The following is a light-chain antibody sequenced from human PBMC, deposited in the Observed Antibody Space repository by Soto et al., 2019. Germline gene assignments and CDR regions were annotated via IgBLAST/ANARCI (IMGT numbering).Light chain of an antibody. V-gene: IGKV3-20*01. CDR2: AAS. CDR3: QQCGSSPWT. Sequence: EIVLTKSPGTLSLSPGERATLACRASQSFSSYYLSWYQQKPGQAPRLLIYAASSRATGIPDRFSGGGSGTDFTLTIRRLEPEDFAVYYCQQCGSSPWTFGQGTKVEIK. CDR1: QSFSSYY. J-gene: IGKJ1*01.